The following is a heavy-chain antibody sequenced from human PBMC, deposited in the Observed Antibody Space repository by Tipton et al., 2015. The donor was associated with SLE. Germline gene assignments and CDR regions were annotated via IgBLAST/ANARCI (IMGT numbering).Heavy chain of an antibody. CDR1: GGSISSYY. D-gene: IGHD3-22*01. CDR2: INHSGST. Sequence: TLSLTCTVSGGSISSYYWSWIRQPPGKGLEWIGEINHSGSTNYNPSLKSRVTISVDTSKNQFSLKLSSVTAADTAVYYCARGSLGYYDSSGYDYWGQGTLVTVSS. J-gene: IGHJ4*02. V-gene: IGHV4-34*01. CDR3: ARGSLGYYDSSGYDY.